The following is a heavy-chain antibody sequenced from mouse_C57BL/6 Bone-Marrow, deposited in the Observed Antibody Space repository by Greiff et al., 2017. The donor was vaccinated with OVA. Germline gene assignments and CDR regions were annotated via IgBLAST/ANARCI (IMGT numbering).Heavy chain of an antibody. CDR3: TRSLITTVVHFDV. CDR2: ISSGGDYI. CDR1: GFTFSSYA. J-gene: IGHJ1*03. Sequence: EVMLVESGEGLVKPGGSLKLSCAASGFTFSSYAMSWVRQTPEKRLEWVAYISSGGDYIYYADTVKGRFTISRDNARNTLYLQMSSLTSEDTAMYYCTRSLITTVVHFDVWGTGTTVTVSS. V-gene: IGHV5-9-1*02. D-gene: IGHD1-1*01.